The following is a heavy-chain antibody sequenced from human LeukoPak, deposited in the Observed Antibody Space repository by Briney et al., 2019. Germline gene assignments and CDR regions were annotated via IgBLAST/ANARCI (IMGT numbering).Heavy chain of an antibody. D-gene: IGHD3-16*01. CDR1: GFTFSSYW. Sequence: GVSLRLSCAASGFTFSSYWMHWVRQAPGKGLVWVSRINSDGSSTTYADSVKGRSTISRDNAKNTLYLQMNSLRAEDMAVYYCARGKGGDFQHWGQGTLVTVSS. V-gene: IGHV3-74*01. CDR3: ARGKGGDFQH. J-gene: IGHJ1*01. CDR2: INSDGSST.